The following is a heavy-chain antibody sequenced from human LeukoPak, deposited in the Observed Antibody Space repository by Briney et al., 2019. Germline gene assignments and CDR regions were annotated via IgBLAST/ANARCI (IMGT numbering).Heavy chain of an antibody. CDR1: GYTFTAYY. CDR2: INPNSGGT. Sequence: ASVEVPCKASGYTFTAYYMHWVRQAPGQGLEWMGWINPNSGGTNYAQKFQGRVTMTRDTYISTAYMELSRLRSDDTAVYYCARDRVVVPAAFDYWGQGTLVTVSS. CDR3: ARDRVVVPAAFDY. J-gene: IGHJ4*02. V-gene: IGHV1-2*02. D-gene: IGHD2-2*01.